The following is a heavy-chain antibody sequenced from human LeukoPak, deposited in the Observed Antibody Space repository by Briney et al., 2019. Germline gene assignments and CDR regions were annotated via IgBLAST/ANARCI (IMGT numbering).Heavy chain of an antibody. D-gene: IGHD3-22*01. CDR2: VSYDGNSA. CDR3: ARDAVVTASPINWAYNRFDP. J-gene: IGHJ5*02. Sequence: PGGSLRLSCAASGFTLSSYAMHWVRQAPGKGLEWVSVVSYDGNSAFYADSVKGRFTISRDNSKNTLYLQMNSLRVEDTAVYYCARDAVVTASPINWAYNRFDPWGQGALSPSPQ. V-gene: IGHV3-30*04. CDR1: GFTLSSYA.